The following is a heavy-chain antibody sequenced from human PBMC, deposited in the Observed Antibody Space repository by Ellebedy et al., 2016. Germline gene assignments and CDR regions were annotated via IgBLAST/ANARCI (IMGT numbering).Heavy chain of an antibody. Sequence: SETLSLXXTVSGGSVSSGSYYWSWIRQPPGKGLEWIGYIYYSGSTNYNPSLKSRVTISVDTSKNQFSLKLSSVTAADTAVYYCARPTPYGSGSYAFDIWGQGTMVTVSS. D-gene: IGHD3-10*01. CDR1: GGSVSSGSYY. J-gene: IGHJ3*02. CDR3: ARPTPYGSGSYAFDI. V-gene: IGHV4-61*01. CDR2: IYYSGST.